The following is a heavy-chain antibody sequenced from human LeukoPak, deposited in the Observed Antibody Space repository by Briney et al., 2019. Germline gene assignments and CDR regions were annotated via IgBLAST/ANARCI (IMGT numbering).Heavy chain of an antibody. CDR3: VRESITGHRDFDY. CDR2: ISSGSRTI. Sequence: GGSLRLSCAASGFAFSSYSMNWVRQAPGRGLEWISYISSGSRTIYYADSVEGRFTISRDNGKNSLYLLLNNLRADDTAVCFCVRESITGHRDFDYWGQGTLITVSS. CDR1: GFAFSSYS. J-gene: IGHJ4*02. D-gene: IGHD1-20*01. V-gene: IGHV3-48*01.